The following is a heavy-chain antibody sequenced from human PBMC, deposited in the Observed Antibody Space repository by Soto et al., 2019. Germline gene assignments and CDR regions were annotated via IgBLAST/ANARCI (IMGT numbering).Heavy chain of an antibody. CDR1: GYTLTELS. J-gene: IGHJ3*02. D-gene: IGHD1-26*01. CDR3: ATTGFIVGSAAAAFDI. CDR2: FDPEDGET. Sequence: ASVKVSCKVSGYTLTELSMHWVRQAPGKGLEWMGSFDPEDGETIYAQKFQGRVTMTEDTSTDTAYMELSSLRSEDTVVYYCATTGFIVGSAAAAFDIWGQGSMVTVSS. V-gene: IGHV1-24*01.